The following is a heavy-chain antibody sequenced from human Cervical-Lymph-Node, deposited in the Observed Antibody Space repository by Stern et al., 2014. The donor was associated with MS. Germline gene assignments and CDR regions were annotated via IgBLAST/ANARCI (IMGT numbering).Heavy chain of an antibody. Sequence: EVQLVESGGGLVHPGGSLRLSCVASGFTFSNYWMHWVRQAPGKGLVWVSRINSDGSIINYADSVRGRFTISRDNAKKTLDLQMHSLRDEDTAVYYCATASSGWWKWGQGALVTVSS. V-gene: IGHV3-74*02. CDR3: ATASSGWWK. CDR1: GFTFSNYW. D-gene: IGHD6-19*01. J-gene: IGHJ4*02. CDR2: INSDGSII.